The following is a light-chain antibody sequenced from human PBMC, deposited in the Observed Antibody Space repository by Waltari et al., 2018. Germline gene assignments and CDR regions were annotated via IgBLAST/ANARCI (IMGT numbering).Light chain of an antibody. Sequence: ETVVTQSPATLSMSPGERATLSCRTSQSIGSSLAWYQQRPGQAPRLLLYRASTRATGSPDRLSGSGSETECALTIGSRQSEDVAFDYCQQYNNWPPGTFGQGTRLEI. V-gene: IGKV3-15*01. J-gene: IGKJ1*01. CDR2: RAS. CDR3: QQYNNWPPGT. CDR1: QSIGSS.